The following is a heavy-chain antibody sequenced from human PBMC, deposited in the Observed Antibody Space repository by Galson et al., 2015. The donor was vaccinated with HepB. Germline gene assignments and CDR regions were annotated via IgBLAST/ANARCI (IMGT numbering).Heavy chain of an antibody. Sequence: SLRLSCAASGFTFGDYPMHWVRQTPGKGLEWVSGITWNGGIRGYADSVKGRFTISRDNAKNSLYLQMNSLRAEDTALYYCAKDGSYGSENFIPHFDYWGQGILVTVSS. CDR2: ITWNGGIR. CDR3: AKDGSYGSENFIPHFDY. CDR1: GFTFGDYP. J-gene: IGHJ4*02. V-gene: IGHV3-9*01. D-gene: IGHD3-10*01.